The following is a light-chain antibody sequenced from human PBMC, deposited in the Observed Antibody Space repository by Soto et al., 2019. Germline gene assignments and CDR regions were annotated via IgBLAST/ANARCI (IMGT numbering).Light chain of an antibody. Sequence: EIVMTQSPAILSVSPGESATLSCRASQGIGSNLAWYQQKLGQAPRLLIYRASTRVTGVPARFSGSGSGTEFTLTISSLQSEDFANYYCQQFHSWPPLTFGGGTKVDIK. CDR1: QGIGSN. J-gene: IGKJ4*01. CDR3: QQFHSWPPLT. V-gene: IGKV3-15*01. CDR2: RAS.